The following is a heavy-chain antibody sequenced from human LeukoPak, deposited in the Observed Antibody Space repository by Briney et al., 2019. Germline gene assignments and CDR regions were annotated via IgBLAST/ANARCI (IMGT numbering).Heavy chain of an antibody. CDR2: IIPILGIA. J-gene: IGHJ5*02. CDR3: ARERGWWFDP. CDR1: GGTFSSYA. V-gene: IGHV1-69*04. D-gene: IGHD2-15*01. Sequence: SPKDSCKASGGTFSSYAISWVRQAPGQGLEWMGRIIPILGIANYAQKFQGRVTITADKSTSTAYMELSSLRSEDTAVYYCARERGWWFDPWGQGTLVTVSS.